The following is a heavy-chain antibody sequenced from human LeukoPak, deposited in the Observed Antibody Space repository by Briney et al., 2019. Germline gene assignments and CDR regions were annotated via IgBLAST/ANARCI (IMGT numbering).Heavy chain of an antibody. CDR1: GFTFSNYV. CDR2: ISDSGGST. J-gene: IGHJ4*02. D-gene: IGHD3-22*01. V-gene: IGHV3-23*01. CDR3: AKEGRYYDSPFDY. Sequence: GGSLRLSCAASGFTFSNYVITWVRQAPGKGLEWVSAISDSGGSTYYADSVKGRFTISRDNAKNTLYLQMNSPRAEDTAVYYCAKEGRYYDSPFDYWGQGTLVTVSS.